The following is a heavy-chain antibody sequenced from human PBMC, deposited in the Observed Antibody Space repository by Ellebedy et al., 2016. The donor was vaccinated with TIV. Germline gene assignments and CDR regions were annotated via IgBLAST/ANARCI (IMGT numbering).Heavy chain of an antibody. D-gene: IGHD5-24*01. CDR1: GFTFNYA. Sequence: GESLKISCAASGFTFNYAMHWVRQAPGKGLEWVAVISYDGRDRYYADSVKGRFTISRDNSKNILYRQMNSLRAEDTAIYYCAKDQVAGDGRWVFDSWGQGTVVTVSS. V-gene: IGHV3-30*04. J-gene: IGHJ3*01. CDR2: ISYDGRDR. CDR3: AKDQVAGDGRWVFDS.